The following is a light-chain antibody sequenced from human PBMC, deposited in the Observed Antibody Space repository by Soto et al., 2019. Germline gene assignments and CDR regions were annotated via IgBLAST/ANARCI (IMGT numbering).Light chain of an antibody. CDR3: QQYGTSLIT. Sequence: EIVLTQSPGTLSLSPGERATLSCRASQSVSSSYLAWYQQKPGQAPRLLLYGASSSATGIPDRFSGSGSGTDFTLTISRLEPEDFAVYYCQQYGTSLITFGQGTRLEIK. V-gene: IGKV3-20*01. CDR2: GAS. CDR1: QSVSSSY. J-gene: IGKJ5*01.